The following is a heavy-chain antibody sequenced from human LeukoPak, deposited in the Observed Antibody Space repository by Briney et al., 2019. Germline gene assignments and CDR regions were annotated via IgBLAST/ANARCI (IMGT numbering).Heavy chain of an antibody. V-gene: IGHV4-31*11. CDR2: IYSSGST. CDR1: GGSLSGYY. D-gene: IGHD6-13*01. CDR3: ARGAAFDF. Sequence: SETLSLTCAVYGGSLSGYYWGWVRQHPGKGLEWIAYIYSSGSTYYNPSLKSRVTISVDTSKNHFSLNLTSVTATDTAVYYCARGAAFDFWGQGALVTVSS. J-gene: IGHJ4*02.